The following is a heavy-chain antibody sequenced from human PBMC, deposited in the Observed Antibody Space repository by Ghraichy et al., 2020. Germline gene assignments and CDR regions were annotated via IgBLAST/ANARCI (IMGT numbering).Heavy chain of an antibody. J-gene: IGHJ2*01. V-gene: IGHV4-31*03. Sequence: SETLSLTCTVSGGSINSGGYYWSWIRQHPGKGLEWIAYINYSGSTYYNPSLESRITLSPDTSKNQFSLHLSSVTAADTAVYYCARLVDGRVYFDLWGRGTLITVSS. D-gene: IGHD3-9*01. CDR1: GGSINSGGYY. CDR2: INYSGST. CDR3: ARLVDGRVYFDL.